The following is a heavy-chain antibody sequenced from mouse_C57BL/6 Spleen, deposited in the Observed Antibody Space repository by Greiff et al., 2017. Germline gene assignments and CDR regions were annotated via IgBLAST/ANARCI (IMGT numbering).Heavy chain of an antibody. CDR2: LYPGNGGT. J-gene: IGHJ4*01. CDR1: GYTFTSYW. CDR3: ARPEVYYHYDEAMDY. Sequence: VQLQQSGTVLARPGASVKMSCKTSGYTFTSYWMHWVNQRPGRGLEWIGALYPGNGGTSYNQKFKGKAKLTAVTSASTAYMELSSLTNEDSAVYYCARPEVYYHYDEAMDYWGQGTSVTVSS. V-gene: IGHV1-5*01. D-gene: IGHD2-4*01.